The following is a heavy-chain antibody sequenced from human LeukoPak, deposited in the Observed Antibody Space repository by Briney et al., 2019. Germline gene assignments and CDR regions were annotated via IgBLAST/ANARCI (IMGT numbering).Heavy chain of an antibody. Sequence: GSSVNVSCKASGGTFSSYAISWVRQAPGHGLEWMGGIIPIFGTANYAQKFQGRVTITTDESTSTAYMELSRLRSEDTAVYYCALYCGGDCYSSWFDPWGQGTLVTVSS. CDR1: GGTFSSYA. V-gene: IGHV1-69*05. D-gene: IGHD2-21*02. CDR2: IIPIFGTA. CDR3: ALYCGGDCYSSWFDP. J-gene: IGHJ5*02.